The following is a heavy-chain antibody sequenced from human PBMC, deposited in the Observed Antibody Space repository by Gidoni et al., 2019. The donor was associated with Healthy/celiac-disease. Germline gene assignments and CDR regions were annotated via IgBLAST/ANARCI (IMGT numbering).Heavy chain of an antibody. Sequence: QVQLQASGPGPVTPSATLSLTCTVSGGSISSYYWSWIRQPPGKGLEWIVYIYDSGCTNYNPSLKSRVTMSVDMSKNQSSLKLSSVTAADTAVYYCASSVRFLEWLLHWGQGTLVTVSS. J-gene: IGHJ4*02. D-gene: IGHD3-3*01. V-gene: IGHV4-59*01. CDR1: GGSISSYY. CDR2: IYDSGCT. CDR3: ASSVRFLEWLLH.